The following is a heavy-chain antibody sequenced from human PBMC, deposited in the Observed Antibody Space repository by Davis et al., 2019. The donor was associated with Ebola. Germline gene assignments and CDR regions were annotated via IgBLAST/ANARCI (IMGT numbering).Heavy chain of an antibody. D-gene: IGHD2-2*01. CDR1: GFTFSSYG. CDR2: ISYDGSNK. CDR3: ARDLPNNWFDP. Sequence: GESLKISCAASGFTFSSYGMHWVCQAPGKGLEWVAVISYDGSNKYYADSVKGRFTISRDNAKNTVYLQMNSLRAEDTAMYYCARDLPNNWFDPWGQGTLVTVSS. J-gene: IGHJ5*02. V-gene: IGHV3-30*03.